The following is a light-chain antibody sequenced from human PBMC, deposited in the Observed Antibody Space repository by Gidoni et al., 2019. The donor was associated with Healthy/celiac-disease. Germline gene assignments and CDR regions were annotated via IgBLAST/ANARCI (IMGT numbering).Light chain of an antibody. CDR1: RSDVGSYNL. CDR3: CSYAGSSTVV. J-gene: IGLJ2*01. Sequence: QSALTQPASVSGSPGQSITISCTGTRSDVGSYNLVSWYQQHPGKAPKLMIYEGSKRPSGVSNRFSGSKSGNTASLTISGLQAEDEADYCCCSYAGSSTVVFGGGTKRTVL. CDR2: EGS. V-gene: IGLV2-23*01.